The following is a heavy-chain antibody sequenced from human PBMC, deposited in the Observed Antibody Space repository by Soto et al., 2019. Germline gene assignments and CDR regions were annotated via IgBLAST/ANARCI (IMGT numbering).Heavy chain of an antibody. CDR3: ARGSGLVQWLPRYYYYGMDV. CDR2: IIPIFGTA. CDR1: GGTFSSYA. V-gene: IGHV1-69*13. J-gene: IGHJ6*02. D-gene: IGHD6-19*01. Sequence: SVKVSCKASGGTFSSYAISWVRQAPGQGLEWMGGIIPIFGTASYAQKFQGRVTITADESTSTAYMELSSLRSEDTAVYYCARGSGLVQWLPRYYYYGMDVWGQGTTVTVSS.